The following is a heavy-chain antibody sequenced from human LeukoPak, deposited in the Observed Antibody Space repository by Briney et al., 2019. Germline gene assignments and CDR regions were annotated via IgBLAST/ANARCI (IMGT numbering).Heavy chain of an antibody. CDR1: GYTFTSYD. V-gene: IGHV1-8*01. CDR2: MNPNSGNT. Sequence: GASVKVSCKASGYTFTSYDINWVRQATGQGLEWMGWMNPNSGNTGYAQKFQGRVTMTRNTSISTAYMELSSLRSEDTAVYYCARMEYCSGTSCLDYYYGMDVWGQGTTVTVSS. J-gene: IGHJ6*02. CDR3: ARMEYCSGTSCLDYYYGMDV. D-gene: IGHD2-2*01.